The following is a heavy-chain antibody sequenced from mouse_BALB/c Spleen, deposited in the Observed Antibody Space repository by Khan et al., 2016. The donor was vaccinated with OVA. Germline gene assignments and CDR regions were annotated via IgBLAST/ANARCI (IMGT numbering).Heavy chain of an antibody. CDR1: GFNIKDYY. D-gene: IGHD2-3*01. Sequence: IQLVQSGTELVRPGALVKLSCKASGFNIKDYYIHWVKQRPEQGLEWIGWIDPENGNTLYDPKFQDKATITANPSSNTAYLQLSSLTSEDTAVSYGARDGYSPWFAYGGQGTLVTVAA. CDR3: ARDGYSPWFAY. J-gene: IGHJ3*01. V-gene: IGHV14-1*02. CDR2: IDPENGNT.